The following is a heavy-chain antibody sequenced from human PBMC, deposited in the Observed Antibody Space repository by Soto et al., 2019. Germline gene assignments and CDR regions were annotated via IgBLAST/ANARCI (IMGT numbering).Heavy chain of an antibody. D-gene: IGHD6-19*01. CDR2: INGNGGST. V-gene: IGHV3-20*04. Sequence: EVQLVESGGGVVRPGGSLRLSCAASGFTFEDYGMAWVRQAPGKGLEWVSGINGNGGSTAYADSVKGRFTISRDNAKNSLYLQMNSLRAEDTALYYCTRTVSGHFYYYGTDVWGQWTKVTVSS. J-gene: IGHJ6*02. CDR3: TRTVSGHFYYYGTDV. CDR1: GFTFEDYG.